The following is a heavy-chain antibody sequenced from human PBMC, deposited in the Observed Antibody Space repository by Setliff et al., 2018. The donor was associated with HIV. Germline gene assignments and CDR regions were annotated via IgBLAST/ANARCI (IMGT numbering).Heavy chain of an antibody. Sequence: SETLSLTCAVSGYSISSGYYWGWIRQPPGKGLEWIGSIYHSGSTYYNPSLKSRVTISVDTSKNQFSLKLSPVTAADTAVYYCARVGNYYGSGRAGVYFDYWGQGTLVTVSS. J-gene: IGHJ4*02. CDR1: GYSISSGYY. V-gene: IGHV4-38-2*01. CDR2: IYHSGST. CDR3: ARVGNYYGSGRAGVYFDY. D-gene: IGHD3-10*01.